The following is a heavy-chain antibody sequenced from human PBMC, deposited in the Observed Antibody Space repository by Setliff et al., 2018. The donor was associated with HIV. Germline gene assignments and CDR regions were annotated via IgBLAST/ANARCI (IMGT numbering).Heavy chain of an antibody. CDR2: INPHSGGT. J-gene: IGHJ4*02. D-gene: IGHD1-26*01. V-gene: IGHV1-2*06. Sequence: PSVKVSCKASGYTFSDYYFHWVRQAPGQGLEWMGRINPHSGGTNYAQKFQGRVTMTRDTSISTYYMELSSLTSDDTAVYYCARQATKSFFDYWGQGALVTVSS. CDR3: ARQATKSFFDY. CDR1: GYTFSDYY.